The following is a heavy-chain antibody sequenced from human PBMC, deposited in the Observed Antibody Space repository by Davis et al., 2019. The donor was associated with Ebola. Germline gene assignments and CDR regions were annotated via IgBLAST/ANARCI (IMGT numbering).Heavy chain of an antibody. CDR2: MNPNSGDT. J-gene: IGHJ6*02. CDR3: AREGTGDGFIYYYGMDV. CDR1: GYTFSNYA. V-gene: IGHV1-8*01. D-gene: IGHD1-1*01. Sequence: AASVKVSCKASGYTFSNYAINWVRQATGQWLEWLLWMNPNSGDTGYAQKFQGRVTMTRNTSISTAYMELSSLRSEDTAVYYCAREGTGDGFIYYYGMDVWGQGTTVTVSS.